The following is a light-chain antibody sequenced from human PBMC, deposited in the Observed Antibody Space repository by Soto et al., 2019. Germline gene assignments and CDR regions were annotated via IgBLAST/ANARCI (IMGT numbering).Light chain of an antibody. V-gene: IGKV1-39*01. J-gene: IGKJ2*01. CDR1: QRITTY. CDR3: QQTYSPQDT. CDR2: TSG. Sequence: IQMTQSPSSLSASVGDRVTITCRASQRITTYLNWYQQKPGEAPKLLISTSGTLQRGVPSRFSGSGSGTDFTLTITALRPEDFATYFCQQTYSPQDTVGQGTKLEIK.